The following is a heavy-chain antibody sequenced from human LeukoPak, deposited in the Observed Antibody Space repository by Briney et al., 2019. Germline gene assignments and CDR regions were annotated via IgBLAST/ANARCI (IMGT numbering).Heavy chain of an antibody. CDR2: ISGSGATT. J-gene: IGHJ6*02. CDR3: AKLESGDYDYYYGMDV. D-gene: IGHD4-17*01. V-gene: IGHV3-23*01. CDR1: GFTFSTYA. Sequence: EGSLRLSCAASGFTFSTYATSWVRQAPGKGLEWVSAISGSGATTYYADSVKGRFTISRDNSKNTLYLHMNSLRAEDTAIYYCAKLESGDYDYYYGMDVWGQGTTVTVSS.